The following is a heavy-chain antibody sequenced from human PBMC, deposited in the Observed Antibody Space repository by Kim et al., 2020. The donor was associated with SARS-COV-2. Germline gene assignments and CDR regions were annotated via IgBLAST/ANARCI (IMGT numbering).Heavy chain of an antibody. J-gene: IGHJ4*02. CDR3: ARDQIRGYSYGLDYFDY. D-gene: IGHD5-18*01. CDR2: ISYDGSNK. CDR1: GFTFSSYA. Sequence: GGSLRLSCAASGFTFSSYAMHWVRQAPGKGLEWVAVISYDGSNKYYADSVKGRFTISRDNSKNTLYLQMNSLRAEDTAVYYCARDQIRGYSYGLDYFDYWGQGTLVTVSS. V-gene: IGHV3-30-3*01.